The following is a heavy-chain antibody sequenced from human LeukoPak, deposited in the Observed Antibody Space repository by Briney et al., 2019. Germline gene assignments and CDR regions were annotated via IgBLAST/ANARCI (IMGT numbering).Heavy chain of an antibody. CDR2: IIPIFGTA. Sequence: SVKVSFKASGYTFTGYYMHWVRQAPGQGLEWMGGIIPIFGTANYAQKFQGRVTITADESTSTAYMELSSLRSEDTAVYYCARVAYYYGSGSYFPPSGFDYWGQGTLVTVSS. V-gene: IGHV1-69*13. CDR3: ARVAYYYGSGSYFPPSGFDY. D-gene: IGHD3-10*01. CDR1: GYTFTGYY. J-gene: IGHJ4*02.